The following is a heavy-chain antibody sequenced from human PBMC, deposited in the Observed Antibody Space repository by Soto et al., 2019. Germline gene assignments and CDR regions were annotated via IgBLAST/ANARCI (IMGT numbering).Heavy chain of an antibody. J-gene: IGHJ6*02. V-gene: IGHV3-33*01. CDR2: IWYDGSNK. D-gene: IGHD1-1*01. Sequence: QVQLVESGGGVVQPGRSLRLSCAASGFTFSSYGMHWVRQAPGKGLVWVAVIWYDGSNKYYADSVKGRFTISRDNSKNPQYVPMNRLRAEDTAVYSCVRAPGTTGAAPNYCYGMYVWGQGTKVALAS. CDR3: VRAPGTTGAAPNYCYGMYV. CDR1: GFTFSSYG.